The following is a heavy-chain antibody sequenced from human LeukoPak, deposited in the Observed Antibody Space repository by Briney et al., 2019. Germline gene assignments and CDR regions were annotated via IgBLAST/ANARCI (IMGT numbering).Heavy chain of an antibody. CDR3: ARDRAGPYYMDV. CDR2: ISAYNGNT. V-gene: IGHV1-18*01. Sequence: ASVKVSCKASGYTFTSYGISWVRQAPGQGLEWMGWISAYNGNTYYAQKLQGRVTMTTDTSTSTAYMELRSLRSDDTAVYYCARDRAGPYYMDVWGKGTTVTVSS. CDR1: GYTFTSYG. J-gene: IGHJ6*03.